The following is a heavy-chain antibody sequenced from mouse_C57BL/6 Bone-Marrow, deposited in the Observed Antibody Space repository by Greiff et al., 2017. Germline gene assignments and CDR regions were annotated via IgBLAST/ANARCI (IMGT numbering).Heavy chain of an antibody. Sequence: QVHVKQSGAELVKPGASVKLSCKASGYTFTSYWMQWVKQRPGQGLEWIGEIDPSDSYTNYNQKFKGKATLTVDTSSSTAYMQLSSLTSEDSAVYYCAREVYYGLSYWGQGTLVTVSA. CDR1: GYTFTSYW. J-gene: IGHJ3*01. CDR3: AREVYYGLSY. D-gene: IGHD2-1*01. CDR2: IDPSDSYT. V-gene: IGHV1-50*01.